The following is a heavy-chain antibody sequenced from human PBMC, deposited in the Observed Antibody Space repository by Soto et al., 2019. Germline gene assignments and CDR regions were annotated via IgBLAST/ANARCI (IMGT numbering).Heavy chain of an antibody. CDR2: IYHTGSI. J-gene: IGHJ6*02. V-gene: IGHV4-4*07. CDR1: GGSITSYY. D-gene: IGHD3-3*01. Sequence: SETLSLTCTVSGGSITSYYWSWIRQPAGKRLEWIGRIYHTGSINYNPSLQSRVTMSVDTSKNQVSLKLTSVTAADAAVYYCARDMRVFGGIDVWGQGTKLTVSS. CDR3: ARDMRVFGGIDV.